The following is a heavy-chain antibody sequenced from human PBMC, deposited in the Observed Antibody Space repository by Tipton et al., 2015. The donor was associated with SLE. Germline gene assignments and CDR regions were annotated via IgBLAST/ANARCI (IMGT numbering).Heavy chain of an antibody. V-gene: IGHV5-10-1*01. J-gene: IGHJ3*01. CDR1: GYNFINFW. D-gene: IGHD3-22*01. CDR2: IDPIDSYT. Sequence: VQLVQSGAEVKKPGESMKISCKGSGYNFINFWITWVRQMPGKGLEWVGRIDPIDSYTSYSPPFQGHVTISADKSISTAYLQWSSLKPADTAMYYCATGQYYDSNSSVDVWGQETMVTDSS. CDR3: ATGQYYDSNSSVDV.